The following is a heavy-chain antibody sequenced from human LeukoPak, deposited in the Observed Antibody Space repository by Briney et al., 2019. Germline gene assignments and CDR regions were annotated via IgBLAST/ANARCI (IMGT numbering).Heavy chain of an antibody. CDR1: GGSISSYY. CDR2: IYSGGCT. D-gene: IGHD2-15*01. Sequence: SETLSLTCTVSGGSISSYYWSWIRQPPGKGLEWIAYIYSGGCTNYNPSLKSRVTISVDTSKNQFSLELNSVTAADTAVYYCARVGACSGGSCYEDYWGQGTLVTVSS. CDR3: ARVGACSGGSCYEDY. V-gene: IGHV4-59*01. J-gene: IGHJ4*02.